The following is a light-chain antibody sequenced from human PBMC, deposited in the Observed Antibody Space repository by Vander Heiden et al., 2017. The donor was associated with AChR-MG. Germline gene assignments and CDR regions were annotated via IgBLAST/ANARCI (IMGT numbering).Light chain of an antibody. V-gene: IGKV3-15*01. CDR3: QQYDNWPET. CDR2: GTS. J-gene: IGKJ2*01. Sequence: EIELTPSPATLPVSPGERAILSCRASQSVSSNVAWYQQIPGQGPRLLIYGTSTRAMCVPARFSGSGSGTEFTLTISSLQSEDLAVYYCQQYDNWPETFGQGTKLEIK. CDR1: QSVSSN.